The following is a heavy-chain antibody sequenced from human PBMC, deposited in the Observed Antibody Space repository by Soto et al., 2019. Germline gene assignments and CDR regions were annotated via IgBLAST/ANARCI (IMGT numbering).Heavy chain of an antibody. Sequence: GGSLRLSCAASGFTFSSYAMSWVRQAPGKGLEWVSAISGSGGSTYYADSVKGRFTISRDNSKNTLYLQMNSLRAEDTAVYYCAKDRNDIVVVPAAIGNYFDYWGQGTLVTVSS. D-gene: IGHD2-2*01. CDR3: AKDRNDIVVVPAAIGNYFDY. V-gene: IGHV3-23*01. CDR1: GFTFSSYA. CDR2: ISGSGGST. J-gene: IGHJ4*02.